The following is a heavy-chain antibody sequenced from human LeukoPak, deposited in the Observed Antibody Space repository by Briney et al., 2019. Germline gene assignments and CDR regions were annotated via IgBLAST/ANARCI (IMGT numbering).Heavy chain of an antibody. CDR3: ARGLSASYDFNWFDS. CDR2: INTSGTT. V-gene: IGHV4-4*07. CDR1: GGSISGYY. D-gene: IGHD2/OR15-2a*01. J-gene: IGHJ5*01. Sequence: PSETLSLTCTVSGGSISGYYWSWIRQPAGKGPEWMGRINTSGTTRYDPSLKSRVTMSVDTSKSQFSLKLTSVTAADTAVYYCARGLSASYDFNWFDSWGQGTLVTVSS.